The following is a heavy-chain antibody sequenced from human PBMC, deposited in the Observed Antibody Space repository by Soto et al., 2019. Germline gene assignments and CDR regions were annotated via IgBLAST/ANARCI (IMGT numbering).Heavy chain of an antibody. CDR1: GFTFSSYG. Sequence: QVQLVESGGDVVQPGRSLRLSCATSGFTFSSYGIHWVRQAPGKGLEWVAVISYDGRNKKFADSVEGRFTISRDNSKDXXYLQMNSLRAEDTAVYYCAKDTFYHDTSGYYIFEYWGQGTLVTVSS. CDR2: ISYDGRNK. D-gene: IGHD3-22*01. V-gene: IGHV3-30*18. J-gene: IGHJ4*02. CDR3: AKDTFYHDTSGYYIFEY.